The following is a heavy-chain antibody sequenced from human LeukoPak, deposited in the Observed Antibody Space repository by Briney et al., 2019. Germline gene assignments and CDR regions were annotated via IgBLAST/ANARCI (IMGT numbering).Heavy chain of an antibody. D-gene: IGHD5-18*01. CDR3: TRLPQGGFSYGPLDV. V-gene: IGHV4-59*08. J-gene: IGHJ6*02. Sequence: SETLSLTCTVSGGSISSYYWSWIRQPPGKGLEWIGYIYYSGSNNYNPSVKSRVTISVDTSKNQFSLKLTSVTAADTAVYYCTRLPQGGFSYGPLDVWGQGTTVTVSS. CDR1: GGSISSYY. CDR2: IYYSGSN.